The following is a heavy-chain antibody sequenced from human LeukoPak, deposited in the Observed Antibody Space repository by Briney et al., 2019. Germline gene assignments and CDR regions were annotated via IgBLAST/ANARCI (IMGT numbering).Heavy chain of an antibody. CDR2: ISWNSGSI. D-gene: IGHD3-10*01. CDR3: AKDRAAVVRGVINWFDP. V-gene: IGHV3-9*01. CDR1: GFTLSIYS. J-gene: IGHJ5*02. Sequence: SGGSLRLSCAASGFTLSIYSINWVRQAPGKGLKWVSGISWNSGSIGYADSVKGRFTISRDNAKNSLYLQMNSLRAEDTALYYCAKDRAAVVRGVINWFDPWGQGTLVTVSS.